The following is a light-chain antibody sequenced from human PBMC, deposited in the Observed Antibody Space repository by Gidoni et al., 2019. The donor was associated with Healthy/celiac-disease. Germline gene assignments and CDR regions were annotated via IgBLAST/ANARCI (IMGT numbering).Light chain of an antibody. Sequence: QSVLTQPPSASGTPGQRVTISCSGSSSNIGSNTVNWYQPLPGTAPKLLIYSNNQRPSGVPDRFSGSKSGTSASLAISGLQSEDEADYYCAAWDDSLKGGVFGGGTKLTVL. V-gene: IGLV1-44*01. CDR1: SSNIGSNT. CDR3: AAWDDSLKGGV. CDR2: SNN. J-gene: IGLJ2*01.